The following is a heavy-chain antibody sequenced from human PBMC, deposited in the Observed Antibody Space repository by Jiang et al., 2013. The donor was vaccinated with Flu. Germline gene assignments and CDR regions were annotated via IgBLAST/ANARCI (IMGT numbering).Heavy chain of an antibody. D-gene: IGHD6-13*01. V-gene: IGHV1-24*01. J-gene: IGHJ4*02. Sequence: MHWVRQAPGKGLEWMGGFDPEDGETIYAQKFQGRVTITRDTSASTAYMELSSLRSEDTAVYYCARDRRIAAAGYLDYWGQGTLVTVSS. CDR3: ARDRRIAAAGYLDY. CDR2: FDPEDGET.